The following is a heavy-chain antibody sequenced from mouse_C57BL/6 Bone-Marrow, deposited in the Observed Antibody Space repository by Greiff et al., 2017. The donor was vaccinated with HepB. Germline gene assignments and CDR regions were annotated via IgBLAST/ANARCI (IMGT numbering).Heavy chain of an antibody. CDR2: IDPANGNT. CDR1: GFNIKNTY. V-gene: IGHV14-3*01. J-gene: IGHJ3*01. D-gene: IGHD3-2*02. Sequence: EVQLQQSVAELVRPGASVKLSCTASGFNIKNTYMHWVKQRPEQGLEWIGRIDPANGNTKYAPKFQGKAPITADTSSIPAYLQSSSLTSEYTAHYYCALGSSGYWFAYWGQGTLVTVSA. CDR3: ALGSSGYWFAY.